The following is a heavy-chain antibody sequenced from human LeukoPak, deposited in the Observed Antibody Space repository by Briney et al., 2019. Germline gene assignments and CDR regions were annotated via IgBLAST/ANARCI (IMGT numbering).Heavy chain of an antibody. CDR1: GYTFTGYS. D-gene: IGHD2-2*01. CDR3: ARGSWTLGYCSSTSCHDY. Sequence: ASVQVSCKASGYTFTGYSIHWVRQAPGQGLEWMGWINPDSGVTNYAQKLQGRVTMTTDTSTSTAYMELRSLRSDDTAVYYCARGSWTLGYCSSTSCHDYWGRGTLVTVSS. CDR2: INPDSGVT. J-gene: IGHJ4*02. V-gene: IGHV1-18*04.